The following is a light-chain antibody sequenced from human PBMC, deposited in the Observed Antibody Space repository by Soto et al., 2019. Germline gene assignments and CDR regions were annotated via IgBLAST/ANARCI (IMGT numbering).Light chain of an antibody. Sequence: DIVLTQSPDSLAVSLGERATMNCKSSQSVLYSSYSKNHLAWYQQKPGQPPELLIYWASTRVSGVPDRFSDSGSGTDFPLTISSLQSEDVAVYYCHQYYSTPPTFGQGTKVEIK. V-gene: IGKV4-1*01. CDR2: WAS. J-gene: IGKJ1*01. CDR3: HQYYSTPPT. CDR1: QSVLYSSYSKNH.